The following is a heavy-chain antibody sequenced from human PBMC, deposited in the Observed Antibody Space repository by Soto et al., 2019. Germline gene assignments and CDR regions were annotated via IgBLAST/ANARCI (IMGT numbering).Heavy chain of an antibody. V-gene: IGHV4-4*02. CDR3: AWPVAVARTRGLDS. J-gene: IGHJ4*02. CDR1: GGSISDNW. Sequence: QVQLQESGPGLVKPSGTLSLTCAVSGGSISDNWWCWVRQPPGKGLEWIGEVLHSGTTYYNPALNSRVAISLDKAARQITLTLNSVTAAETVVYYCAWPVAVARTRGLDSWGQGTPVNVSS. D-gene: IGHD2-21*01. CDR2: VLHSGTT.